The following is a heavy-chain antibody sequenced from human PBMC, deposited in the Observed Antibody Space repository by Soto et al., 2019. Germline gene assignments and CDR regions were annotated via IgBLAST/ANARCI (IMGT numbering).Heavy chain of an antibody. Sequence: SETLSLTCTVSGGSISSGDYHWSWIRQPPGKGLEWIGFVYYTGNTCYNPSLKSRVTISVDTSKNQFSLKLSSVTAADTAVYYCARSDFWSGYYTDYWGQGTLVTVSS. D-gene: IGHD3-3*01. CDR3: ARSDFWSGYYTDY. CDR1: GGSISSGDYH. CDR2: VYYTGNT. J-gene: IGHJ4*02. V-gene: IGHV4-30-4*08.